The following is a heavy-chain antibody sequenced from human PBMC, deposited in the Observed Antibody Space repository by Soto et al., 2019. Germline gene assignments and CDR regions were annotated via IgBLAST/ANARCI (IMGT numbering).Heavy chain of an antibody. CDR2: LDPEDGET. CDR3: ATDRDSSAPPYSGYRGGFDY. V-gene: IGHV1-24*01. J-gene: IGHJ4*02. CDR1: GYTLTELS. D-gene: IGHD5-12*01. Sequence: QVQLVQSGAEVKKPGASVKVSCKVSGYTLTELSMHWVRQAPGKGLEWMGGLDPEDGETIYAQKFQGRVTITDDTPTDTAYMELSSLRSEDTVVYYCATDRDSSAPPYSGYRGGFDYWGQGALVTVSS.